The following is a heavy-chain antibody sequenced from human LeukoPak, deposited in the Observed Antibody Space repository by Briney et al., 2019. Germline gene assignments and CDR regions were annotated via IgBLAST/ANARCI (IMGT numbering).Heavy chain of an antibody. CDR2: ISGDGGST. CDR3: AKDWGGGPPDAIWDV. J-gene: IGHJ6*02. CDR1: GFTFDDYA. V-gene: IGHV3-43*02. D-gene: IGHD2-15*01. Sequence: GGSLRLSCAASGFTFDDYAMHWVRQAPGKGLDWVCLISGDGGSTYYADSVKGRFTISRDNSKNSLYLQMNSLRTEDTALYYCAKDWGGGPPDAIWDVWGQGTTVTVSS.